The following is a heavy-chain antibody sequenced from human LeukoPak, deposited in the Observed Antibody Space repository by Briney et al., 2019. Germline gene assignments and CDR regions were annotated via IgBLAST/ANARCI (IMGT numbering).Heavy chain of an antibody. J-gene: IGHJ6*02. D-gene: IGHD2-2*01. V-gene: IGHV3-30*14. Sequence: GRSLRLSCAASGFTFSSYAMHWVRQAPGKGLEWVAVISYDGSNKYYADSVKGRFTTSRDNSKNTLYPQMNSLRAEDTAVYYCARAYCSSTSCQTYYYYYGMDVWGQGTTVTVSS. CDR1: GFTFSSYA. CDR2: ISYDGSNK. CDR3: ARAYCSSTSCQTYYYYYGMDV.